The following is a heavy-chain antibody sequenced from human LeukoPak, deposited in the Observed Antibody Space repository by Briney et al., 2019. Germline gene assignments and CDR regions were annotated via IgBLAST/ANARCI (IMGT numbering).Heavy chain of an antibody. CDR1: GFTFSTYG. V-gene: IGHV3-30*03. CDR3: ASESDEYYDFWSGYPPLDY. J-gene: IGHJ4*02. D-gene: IGHD3-3*01. CDR2: ISHDGGNK. Sequence: GGSLRLSCAASGFTFSTYGMHWVRQAPGKGLEWVAVISHDGGNKYYADSVKGRFTISRDNSKNTLYLQMNSLRAEDTAVYYCASESDEYYDFWSGYPPLDYWGQGTLVTVSS.